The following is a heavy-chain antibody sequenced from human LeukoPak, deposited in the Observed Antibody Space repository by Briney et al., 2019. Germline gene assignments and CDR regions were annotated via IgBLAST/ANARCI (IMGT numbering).Heavy chain of an antibody. CDR1: GGSISSHY. CDR3: ARTYCGGDCYSPHFDY. V-gene: IGHV4-59*11. D-gene: IGHD2-21*02. CDR2: IYYSGST. J-gene: IGHJ4*02. Sequence: WETLSLTCTVSGGSISSHYWSWIRQPPGKGLEWIGYIYYSGSTNYNPSLKSRVTISVDTSKNQFSLKLSSVTAADTAVYYCARTYCGGDCYSPHFDYWGQGTLVTVSS.